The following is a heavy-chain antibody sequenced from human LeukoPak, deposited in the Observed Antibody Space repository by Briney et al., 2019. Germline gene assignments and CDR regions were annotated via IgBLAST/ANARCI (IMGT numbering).Heavy chain of an antibody. CDR2: ISAYNGNT. CDR3: ARSYDSSGTNWFVP. CDR1: GYTFTSYG. V-gene: IGHV1-18*01. D-gene: IGHD3-22*01. Sequence: ASVKVSCKASGYTFTSYGISWVRQAPGQGLEWMGWISAYNGNTNYAQKLQGRVTMTTDTSTSTAYMELRSLRSDDTAVYYCARSYDSSGTNWFVPWGQGTLVTVSS. J-gene: IGHJ5*02.